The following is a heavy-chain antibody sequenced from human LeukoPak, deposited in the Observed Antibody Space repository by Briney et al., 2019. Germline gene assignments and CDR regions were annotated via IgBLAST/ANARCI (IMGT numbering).Heavy chain of an antibody. D-gene: IGHD2-15*01. CDR3: ARDRDIVVVVAATNWFDP. V-gene: IGHV1-69*06. CDR2: IIPIFGTA. CDR1: GGTVSTYA. Sequence: SVKVSCKASGGTVSTYAISWVRQAPGQGLEWMGRIIPIFGTANYAQKFQGRVTITADKSTSTAYMELSSLRSEDTAVYYCARDRDIVVVVAATNWFDPWGQGTLVTVSS. J-gene: IGHJ5*02.